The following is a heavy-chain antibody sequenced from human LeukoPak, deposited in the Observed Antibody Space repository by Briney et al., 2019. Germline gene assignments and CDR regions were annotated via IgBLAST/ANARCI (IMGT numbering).Heavy chain of an antibody. V-gene: IGHV3-7*01. Sequence: GGSLRLSCAASGFTFSSYAMSWVRQAPGKGLEWVANINKDGSEKYYVDSVKGRFTISRDNAKNSLYLQMNSLRVEDTAVYYCARDTVTYWGQGTLVTVSS. CDR1: GFTFSSYA. D-gene: IGHD4-17*01. CDR3: ARDTVTY. J-gene: IGHJ4*02. CDR2: INKDGSEK.